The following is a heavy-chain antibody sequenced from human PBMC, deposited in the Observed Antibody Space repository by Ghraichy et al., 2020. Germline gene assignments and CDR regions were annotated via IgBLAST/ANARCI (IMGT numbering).Heavy chain of an antibody. CDR1: GFTFSSYG. CDR2: ISYDGSNK. J-gene: IGHJ6*02. D-gene: IGHD2-2*01. Sequence: GGSLRLSCAASGFTFSSYGMHWVRQAPGEGLEWVAVISYDGSNKYYADSVKGRFTISRDNSKNTLYLQMNSLRAEDTAVYYCAKDRYCSSTSCPYVLGDYYYGMDVWGQGTTVTVSS. V-gene: IGHV3-30*18. CDR3: AKDRYCSSTSCPYVLGDYYYGMDV.